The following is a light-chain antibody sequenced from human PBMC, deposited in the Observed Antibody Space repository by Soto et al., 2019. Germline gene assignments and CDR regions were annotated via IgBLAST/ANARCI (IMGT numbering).Light chain of an antibody. CDR3: SKTRDNLLVV. J-gene: IGLJ2*01. CDR2: EVN. CDR1: SGDVGTYNL. Sequence: QSALTQPASVSGSPGQSITISCTGSSGDVGTYNLVSWYQQHPDKAPKLIIYEVNKRPSGVSDRVTGSESGNAASLTISGLQAEDEADYYCSKTRDNLLVVFGGGTKVTVL. V-gene: IGLV2-23*02.